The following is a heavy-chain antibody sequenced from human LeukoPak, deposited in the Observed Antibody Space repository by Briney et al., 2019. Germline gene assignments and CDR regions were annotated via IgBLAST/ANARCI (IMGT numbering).Heavy chain of an antibody. J-gene: IGHJ4*02. V-gene: IGHV4-38-2*02. CDR3: ARERGGPWEILTGTFDY. D-gene: IGHD3-9*01. CDR2: IYHSGST. CDR1: GYSISSGYY. Sequence: NSSETLSLTCTVSGYSISSGYYWGWIRQPPGKGLEWIGSIYHSGSTYYNPSLKSRVTISLDTSKNQFSLKLSSVTAADTAVYYCARERGGPWEILTGTFDYWGQGTLVTVSS.